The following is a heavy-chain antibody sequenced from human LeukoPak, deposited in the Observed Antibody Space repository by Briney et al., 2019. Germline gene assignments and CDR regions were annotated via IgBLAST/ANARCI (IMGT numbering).Heavy chain of an antibody. CDR1: GGSISSSSYY. J-gene: IGHJ4*02. D-gene: IGHD6-6*01. CDR3: ARQWALGIAARSFDY. CDR2: IYYSGST. V-gene: IGHV4-39*01. Sequence: SETLSLTCTVSGGSISSSSYYWGWIRQPPGKGLEWIGSIYYSGSTYYNPSLKSRVTISVDTSKNQFSLKLSSVTAADTAVYYCARQWALGIAARSFDYWGQGTLVTVSS.